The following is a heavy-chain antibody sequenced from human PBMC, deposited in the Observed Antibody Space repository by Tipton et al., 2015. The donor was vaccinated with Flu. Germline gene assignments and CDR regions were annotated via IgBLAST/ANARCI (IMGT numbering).Heavy chain of an antibody. V-gene: IGHV4-30-4*01. CDR3: ARGPLKYFDY. CDR2: IYYSGST. Sequence: LRLSCTVSGGSIGSGDYYWSWIRQPPGKGLEWIGYIYYSGSTYYNPSLKSRVTISVDTSKNQFSLKLSSVTAADTAVYYCARGPLKYFDYWGQGTLVTVSS. J-gene: IGHJ4*02. CDR1: GGSIGSGDYY.